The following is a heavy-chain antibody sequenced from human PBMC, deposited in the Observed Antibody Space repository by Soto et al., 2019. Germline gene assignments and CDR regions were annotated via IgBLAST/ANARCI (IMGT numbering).Heavy chain of an antibody. Sequence: PGGSLRLSCAASGFSFSDYWMNWVRQAPGKGLEWVANIKQDGSEKYYVDSVKGRFTISRDNAKNSVYLQMNSLRVEDTAVYYCAKDRINYYYYYYMDVWGKGTTVTVSS. CDR1: GFSFSDYW. V-gene: IGHV3-7*05. CDR2: IKQDGSEK. CDR3: AKDRINYYYYYYMDV. J-gene: IGHJ6*03.